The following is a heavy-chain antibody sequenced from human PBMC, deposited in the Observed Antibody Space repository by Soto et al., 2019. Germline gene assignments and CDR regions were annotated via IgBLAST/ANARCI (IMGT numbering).Heavy chain of an antibody. V-gene: IGHV1-69*13. D-gene: IGHD6-13*01. CDR3: AKDIGFQQHLFVFDN. CDR2: ILPIFTTA. Sequence: SVKVSCKASGGTFSNYAFSWVRQAPGQGLEWMGGILPIFTTATYAPKFQDRVTITADESTSTVYMDLSSLRSEDTALYYFAKDIGFQQHLFVFDNWGQGTLVTVSS. CDR1: GGTFSNYA. J-gene: IGHJ4*02.